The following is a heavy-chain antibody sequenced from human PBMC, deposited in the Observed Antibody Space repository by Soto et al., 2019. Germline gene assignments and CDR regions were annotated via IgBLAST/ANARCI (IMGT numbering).Heavy chain of an antibody. CDR2: ISYDGATQ. Sequence: PGGSLRLSCEVFGLTFNTSGMHWVRQAPGKGLEWLAVISYDGATQYYGDTAKGRFTISRDNSKNTLFLHMGRLRAEDTAMYYCATKARVTNYLYYGMDVWGLGTTVTVSS. CDR1: GLTFNTSG. CDR3: ATKARVTNYLYYGMDV. D-gene: IGHD2-21*02. V-gene: IGHV3-30*03. J-gene: IGHJ6*02.